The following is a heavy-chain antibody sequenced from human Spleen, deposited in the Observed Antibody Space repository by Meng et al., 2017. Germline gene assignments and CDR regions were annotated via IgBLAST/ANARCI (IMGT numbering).Heavy chain of an antibody. Sequence: GESLKISCAASRFTSNDYYMRWIRQAPGKGLEWVSYISSSGSTKSYADSVKGRFIMSRDNAKNSLFLQMNSLRAEDTAIYYCAREYSGYSSGSGFYHWGQGTLVTVSS. D-gene: IGHD5-18*01. CDR3: AREYSGYSSGSGFYH. CDR1: RFTSNDYY. V-gene: IGHV3-11*04. J-gene: IGHJ4*02. CDR2: ISSSGSTK.